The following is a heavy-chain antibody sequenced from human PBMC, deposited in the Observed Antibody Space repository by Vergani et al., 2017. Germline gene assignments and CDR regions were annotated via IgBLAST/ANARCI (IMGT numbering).Heavy chain of an antibody. D-gene: IGHD3-10*01. Sequence: QVQLVQSGAEVKKPGASVKVSCKASGYTFTSYGISWVRQAPGQGLEWMGWISAYNGNTNYAQKLQGRVTMTTDTSTSTAYMELRSLRSDETAVYYCARDPSSGSGSYYSAVWFDPWGQGTLVTVSS. CDR3: ARDPSSGSGSYYSAVWFDP. CDR1: GYTFTSYG. V-gene: IGHV1-18*01. CDR2: ISAYNGNT. J-gene: IGHJ5*02.